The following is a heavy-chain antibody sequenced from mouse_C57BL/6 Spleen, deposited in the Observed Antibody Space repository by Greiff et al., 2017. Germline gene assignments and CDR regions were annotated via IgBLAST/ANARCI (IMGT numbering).Heavy chain of an antibody. D-gene: IGHD2-12*01. CDR1: GFNIKDDY. V-gene: IGHV14-4*01. J-gene: IGHJ3*01. CDR2: IDPENGDT. CDR3: TTFPYYKGFAY. Sequence: VQLQQSGAELVRPGASVKLSCTASGFNIKDDYMHWVKQRPEQGLEWIGWIDPENGDTEYASKFQGKANITADTSSNTAYLQLSSLTSEDTAVYYCTTFPYYKGFAYWGQGTLVTVSA.